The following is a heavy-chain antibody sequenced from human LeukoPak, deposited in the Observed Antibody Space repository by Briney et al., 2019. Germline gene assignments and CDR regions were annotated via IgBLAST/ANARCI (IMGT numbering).Heavy chain of an antibody. J-gene: IGHJ4*02. Sequence: GGSMRLSCAASGFTFSSYAMSWVRQAPGKGLEWVSAISGSGGSTYYADSVKGRFTISRDNSKNTLYLQMNSLRAEDTAVYYCAEAGGIAARRGYFDYWGQGTLVTVSS. CDR3: AEAGGIAARRGYFDY. CDR1: GFTFSSYA. CDR2: ISGSGGST. D-gene: IGHD6-6*01. V-gene: IGHV3-23*01.